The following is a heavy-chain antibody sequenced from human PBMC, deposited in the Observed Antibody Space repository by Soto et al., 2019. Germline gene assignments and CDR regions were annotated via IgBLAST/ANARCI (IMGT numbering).Heavy chain of an antibody. Sequence: PGGSLRLSCAASGFTFSSYALQWVRQAPGKGLEWVAVISYDGSNKYFPDSVKGRFTISRDNSKNTLYLQMNSLRTEDTALYFCARDIARVAAITFDYWGQGTLVTVS. V-gene: IGHV3-30-3*01. J-gene: IGHJ4*02. CDR2: ISYDGSNK. CDR3: ARDIARVAAITFDY. CDR1: GFTFSSYA. D-gene: IGHD6-13*01.